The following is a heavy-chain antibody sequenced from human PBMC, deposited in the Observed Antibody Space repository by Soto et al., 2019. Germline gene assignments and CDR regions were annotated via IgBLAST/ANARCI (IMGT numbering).Heavy chain of an antibody. CDR1: GFTFSSYG. J-gene: IGHJ4*02. CDR2: ISYDGSNK. CDR3: AKDEATTAGYFDY. V-gene: IGHV3-30*18. Sequence: XESLQHSFAASGFTFSSYGMHWVRQAPGKGLEWVAVISYDGSNKYYADSVKGRFTISRDNSKNTLYLQMNSLRAEDTAVYYCAKDEATTAGYFDYWGQGTLVTVSS. D-gene: IGHD2-21*02.